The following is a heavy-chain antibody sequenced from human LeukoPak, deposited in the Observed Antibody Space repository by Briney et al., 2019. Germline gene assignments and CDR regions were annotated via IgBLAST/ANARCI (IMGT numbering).Heavy chain of an antibody. CDR2: IHHSGST. CDR3: ARDVVVVAATYYFDY. J-gene: IGHJ4*02. Sequence: SETLSLTCAVYGGSFSGYYWSGIRQPPGKGLEWSGEIHHSGSTNYNPTLKRRTTISVDTSKNQFSLELSSVSAAETAVYYCARDVVVVAATYYFDYWGQGTLVTVSS. D-gene: IGHD2-15*01. CDR1: GGSFSGYY. V-gene: IGHV4-34*01.